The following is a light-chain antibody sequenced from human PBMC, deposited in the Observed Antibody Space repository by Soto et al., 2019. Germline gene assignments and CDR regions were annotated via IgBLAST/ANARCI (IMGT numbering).Light chain of an antibody. CDR3: QQDNNWPRWT. V-gene: IGKV3-15*01. CDR1: QSVSSN. Sequence: EIVMTQSPATLSVSPGERATLSCRASQSVSSNLAWYQQKPGQAPRLLIYGASTRATGIPARFSGSGSGTEFTLTISSLQSEDFAVYYCQQDNNWPRWTCGQGTKVEIK. CDR2: GAS. J-gene: IGKJ1*01.